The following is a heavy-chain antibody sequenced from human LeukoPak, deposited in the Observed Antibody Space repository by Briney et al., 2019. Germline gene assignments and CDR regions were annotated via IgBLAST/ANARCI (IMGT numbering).Heavy chain of an antibody. V-gene: IGHV3-21*01. D-gene: IGHD1-26*01. CDR3: ARDPSLVGARYHFDY. Sequence: GGSLRLSCAASGFTFSSYSMNWVRQAPGKGLEWVSSISSSSSYIYYADSVKGRFTISRDNAKNSLYLQMNSLRAEDTAVYYCARDPSLVGARYHFDYWGQGTLVTVSS. J-gene: IGHJ4*02. CDR2: ISSSSSYI. CDR1: GFTFSSYS.